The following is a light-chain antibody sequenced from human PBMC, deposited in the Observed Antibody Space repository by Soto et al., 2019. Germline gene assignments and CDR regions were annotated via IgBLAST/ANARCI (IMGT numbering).Light chain of an antibody. CDR2: GNS. V-gene: IGLV1-40*01. CDR3: LSYDSSLSGWV. CDR1: SSNIGAGYD. J-gene: IGLJ3*02. Sequence: QSVLTQPPSVSGAPGQRVTISCTGSSSNIGAGYDVHWYQQLPGTAPKLLIYGNSNRPSGVPDRFSGSKSGTSASLAITGLQAEAEADYYCLSYDSSLSGWVFGGGTKLTVL.